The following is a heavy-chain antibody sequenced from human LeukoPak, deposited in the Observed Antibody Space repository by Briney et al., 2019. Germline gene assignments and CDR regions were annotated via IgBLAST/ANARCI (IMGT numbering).Heavy chain of an antibody. CDR1: GYTFTSYD. CDR2: MNPNSGNT. D-gene: IGHD3-3*01. Sequence: AASVKVSCKASGYTFTSYDINWARQATGQGLEWMGWMNPNSGNTGYAQKFQGRVTMTRNTSISTAYMELSSLRSEDTAVYYCARNYDFWSGPDYWGQGTLVTVSS. CDR3: ARNYDFWSGPDY. J-gene: IGHJ4*02. V-gene: IGHV1-8*01.